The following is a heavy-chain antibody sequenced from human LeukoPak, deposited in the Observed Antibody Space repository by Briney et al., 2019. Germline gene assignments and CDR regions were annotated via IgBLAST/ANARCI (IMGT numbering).Heavy chain of an antibody. CDR2: IYYSGST. V-gene: IGHV4-59*01. Sequence: SETLSLTCTVSGGSISSYYWGWIRQPPGKGLEWIGYIYYSGSTNYNPSLKSRVTISVDTSKNQFSLKLSSVTAADTAVYYCARDRAAAGVPNWFDPWGQGTLVTVSS. J-gene: IGHJ5*02. D-gene: IGHD6-13*01. CDR1: GGSISSYY. CDR3: ARDRAAAGVPNWFDP.